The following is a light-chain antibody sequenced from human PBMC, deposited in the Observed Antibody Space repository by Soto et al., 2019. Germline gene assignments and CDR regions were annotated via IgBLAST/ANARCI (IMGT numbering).Light chain of an antibody. Sequence: EVVLTQSPATLSLSPGERAALSCRASQSVSSYLAWYQQKPGQAPRLLIYDASNRATGIPARFSGSGSGTDFTLTISSLEPEDFAVYYCQLRSSWPPFTFGPGTKVDIK. CDR1: QSVSSY. CDR3: QLRSSWPPFT. CDR2: DAS. J-gene: IGKJ3*01. V-gene: IGKV3-11*01.